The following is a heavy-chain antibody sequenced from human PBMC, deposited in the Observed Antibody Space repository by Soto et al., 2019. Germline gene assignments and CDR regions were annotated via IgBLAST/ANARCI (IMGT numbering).Heavy chain of an antibody. Sequence: SVKVSCKASGGTFSSYAISWVGQAPGQGLEWMGGIIPIFGTANYAQKFQGRVTITADESTSTAYMELSSLRSEDTAVYYCARGYCSSTSCLAGYYYYGMDVWGQGTTVTVSS. CDR1: GGTFSSYA. CDR3: ARGYCSSTSCLAGYYYYGMDV. CDR2: IIPIFGTA. J-gene: IGHJ6*02. V-gene: IGHV1-69*13. D-gene: IGHD2-2*01.